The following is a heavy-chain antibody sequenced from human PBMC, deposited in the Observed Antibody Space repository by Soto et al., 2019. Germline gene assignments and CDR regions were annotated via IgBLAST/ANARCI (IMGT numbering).Heavy chain of an antibody. CDR3: ARHRDYADYFDY. V-gene: IGHV4-39*01. D-gene: IGHD4-17*01. CDR2: IYYSGST. Sequence: QLQLQESGPGLVKPSETLSLTCTVSGGSISSSSYYWGWIRQPPGKGLEWIGSIYYSGSTYYNPSLKSRVTISVDTSKNQFSLKLSSVTAADTAVYYCARHRDYADYFDYWGQGTLVTVSS. CDR1: GGSISSSSYY. J-gene: IGHJ4*02.